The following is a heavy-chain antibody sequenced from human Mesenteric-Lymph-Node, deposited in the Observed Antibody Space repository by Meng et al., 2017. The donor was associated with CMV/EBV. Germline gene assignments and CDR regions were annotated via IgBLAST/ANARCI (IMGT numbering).Heavy chain of an antibody. CDR1: GFTFNTYG. V-gene: IGHV3-30*02. J-gene: IGHJ6*02. CDR2: TGYDGSNK. D-gene: IGHD4-11*01. CDR3: AKGLSVSATNTGYGMDV. Sequence: GESLKISCAASGFTFNTYGMHWVRQAPGKGLEWVAFTGYDGSNKYYADSVKGRFTISRDNSKNTLYLQMNSLRAEDTAVYYCAKGLSVSATNTGYGMDVWGQETTVTVSS.